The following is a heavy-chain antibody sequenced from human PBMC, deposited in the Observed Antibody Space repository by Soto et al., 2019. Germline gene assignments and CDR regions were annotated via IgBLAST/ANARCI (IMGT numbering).Heavy chain of an antibody. CDR3: APPQRGYFDLDY. CDR2: ISYDASNT. D-gene: IGHD3-9*01. J-gene: IGHJ4*02. CDR1: GFTFGTYS. V-gene: IGHV3-30-3*01. Sequence: QVQVVESGGGVVQAGRSLRLSCTASGFTFGTYSMHWVRQAPGKGLEWVAVISYDASNTYYADSVKGRFTISRDNSKNALFLQMNSLRPEDTAVYYCAPPQRGYFDLDYWGQGILVTVSS.